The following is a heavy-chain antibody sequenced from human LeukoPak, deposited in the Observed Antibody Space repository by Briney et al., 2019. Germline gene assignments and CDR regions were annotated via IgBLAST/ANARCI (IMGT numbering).Heavy chain of an antibody. V-gene: IGHV4-31*03. CDR1: GGSISSGGYY. Sequence: PSQTLSLTCTVSGGSISSGGYYWSWIRQHPGKGLEWIGYIYYSGSTYYNPSLKSRVTISVDTPKNQFSLKLSSVTAADTAVYYCARDSVGAKAFDYWGQGTLVTVSS. D-gene: IGHD1-26*01. CDR2: IYYSGST. J-gene: IGHJ4*02. CDR3: ARDSVGAKAFDY.